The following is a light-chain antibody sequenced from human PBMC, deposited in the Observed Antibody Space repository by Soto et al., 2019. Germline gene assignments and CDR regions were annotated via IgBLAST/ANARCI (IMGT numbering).Light chain of an antibody. CDR2: DVN. V-gene: IGLV2-14*03. Sequence: QSVLTQPASVSGSPGQSITISCTGTSSDVGGYSFVSWYQQLPGNAPKLVIYDVNNRPSGVSNRFSGSKSGNTASLTISGLQTEDEADYYCNSYTSSSTYVFGTGTKLTVL. CDR1: SSDVGGYSF. CDR3: NSYTSSSTYV. J-gene: IGLJ1*01.